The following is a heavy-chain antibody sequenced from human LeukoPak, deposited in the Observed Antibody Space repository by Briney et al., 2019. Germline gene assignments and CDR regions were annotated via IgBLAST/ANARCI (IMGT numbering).Heavy chain of an antibody. D-gene: IGHD2-15*01. J-gene: IGHJ4*02. CDR2: ISYDGSNK. V-gene: IGHV3-30-3*01. Sequence: GGSLRLSCAASGFTFSSYAMHWVRQAPGKGLEWVAVISYDGSNKYYADSVKGRFTISRDNSRNTLFLQMNSLRAEDTAVYYCATDRATQYFDYWGQGTLVSVSS. CDR3: ATDRATQYFDY. CDR1: GFTFSSYA.